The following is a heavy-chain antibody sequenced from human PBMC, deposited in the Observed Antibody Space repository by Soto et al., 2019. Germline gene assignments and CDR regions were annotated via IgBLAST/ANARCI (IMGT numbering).Heavy chain of an antibody. J-gene: IGHJ3*02. CDR2: IHYTGST. D-gene: IGHD1-7*01. Sequence: QVQLQESGPGLVKPSETLSLTCTVSGGSISSSPYYWDWIRQPPGKGLEWVGSIHYTGSTYYDPSLKSRVTTSVDTSKSQFSLKLSSVTAADTAVYYCARRYHPNPYIFNYYDIWCQGTMVTVSS. V-gene: IGHV4-39*01. CDR3: ARRYHPNPYIFNYYDI. CDR1: GGSISSSPYY.